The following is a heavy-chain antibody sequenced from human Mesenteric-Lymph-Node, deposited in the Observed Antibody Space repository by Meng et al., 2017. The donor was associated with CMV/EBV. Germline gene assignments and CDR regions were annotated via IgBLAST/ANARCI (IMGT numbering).Heavy chain of an antibody. D-gene: IGHD3-3*01. J-gene: IGHJ6*02. CDR2: ISSSSYI. V-gene: IGHV3-21*01. CDR1: GISFSNYG. Sequence: GGSLRLSCAASGISFSNYGMHWVRQAPGKGLEWVSSISSSSYIYYADSVKGRFTISRDNAKNSLYLQMNSLRADDTAVYYCARIFEGVDVWGQGTTVTVSS. CDR3: ARIFEGVDV.